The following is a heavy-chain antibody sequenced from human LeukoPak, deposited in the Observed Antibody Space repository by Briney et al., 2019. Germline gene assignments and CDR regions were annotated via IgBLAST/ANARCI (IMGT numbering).Heavy chain of an antibody. D-gene: IGHD2-15*01. CDR2: ISGSGGST. V-gene: IGHV3-23*01. CDR1: GFTFSSYA. Sequence: GGSLRLSCAACGFTFSSYAMSWVRQAPGKGLQWVSAISGSGGSTYYADSVKGRFTISRDNSKNTLYLQMNSLRAEDTAVYYCAKALAAGGPYYYGMDVWGQGTTVTVSS. CDR3: AKALAAGGPYYYGMDV. J-gene: IGHJ6*02.